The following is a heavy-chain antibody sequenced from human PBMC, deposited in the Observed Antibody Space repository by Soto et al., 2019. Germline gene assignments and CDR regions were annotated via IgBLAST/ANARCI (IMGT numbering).Heavy chain of an antibody. J-gene: IGHJ6*02. CDR3: ARGRFEYSSSRYYYYGMDV. Sequence: ASVKVSCKASGYTFTGYYMHWVRQAPGQGLEWMGWINPNSGGTNYARKFQGRVTMTRDTSISTAYMELSSLRSEDTAVYYCARGRFEYSSSRYYYYGMDVWGPGTTVTVFS. V-gene: IGHV1-2*02. D-gene: IGHD6-6*01. CDR2: INPNSGGT. CDR1: GYTFTGYY.